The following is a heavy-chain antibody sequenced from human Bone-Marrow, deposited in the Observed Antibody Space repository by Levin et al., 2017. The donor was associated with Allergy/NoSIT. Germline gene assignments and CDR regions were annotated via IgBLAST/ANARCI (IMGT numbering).Heavy chain of an antibody. CDR1: RFTFSDYY. D-gene: IGHD5-24*01. Sequence: SGGSLRLSCEASRFTFSDYYMTWIRQAPGKGLEWVSYISDTSRTIYYADSVKGRFTISRDNAKYSLYLQLNNLRVEDTAVYYCARSRWAPYGGMDVWGPGTTVTVSS. V-gene: IGHV3-11*01. CDR3: ARSRWAPYGGMDV. CDR2: ISDTSRTI. J-gene: IGHJ6*02.